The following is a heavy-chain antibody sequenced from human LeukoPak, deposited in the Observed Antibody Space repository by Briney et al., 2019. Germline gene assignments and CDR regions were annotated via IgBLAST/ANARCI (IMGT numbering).Heavy chain of an antibody. CDR1: GGSFSSYY. CDR2: INHSGST. V-gene: IGHV4-34*01. D-gene: IGHD3-10*01. J-gene: IGHJ2*01. CDR3: AGGSPPYYYGSGSRRYFDL. Sequence: SETLSLTCAVYGGSFSSYYWSWIRQPPGKGLEWIGEINHSGSTNYNPSLKSRVTISVDTSKNQFSLKLSSVTAADTAVYYCAGGSPPYYYGSGSRRYFDLWGRGTLVTVSS.